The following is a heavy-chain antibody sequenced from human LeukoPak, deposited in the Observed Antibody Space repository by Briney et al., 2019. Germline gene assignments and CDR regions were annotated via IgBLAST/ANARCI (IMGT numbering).Heavy chain of an antibody. V-gene: IGHV4-39*07. J-gene: IGHJ4*02. CDR1: GGSISSYY. CDR3: ARDFDYGPGDY. CDR2: IYYSGST. D-gene: IGHD4/OR15-4a*01. Sequence: SSETLSLTCTVSGGSISSYYWGWIRQPPGEGLEWIGSIYYSGSTYYNPSLKSRVTISVDTSKNQFSLKLSSVTAADTAVYYCARDFDYGPGDYWGQGTLVTVSS.